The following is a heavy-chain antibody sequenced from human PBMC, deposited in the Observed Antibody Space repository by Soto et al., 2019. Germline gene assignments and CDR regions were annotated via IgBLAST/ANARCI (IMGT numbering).Heavy chain of an antibody. D-gene: IGHD3-3*01. J-gene: IGHJ4*02. V-gene: IGHV3-30*18. CDR3: AKGTGFLEWL. CDR2: ISYDGSDK. Sequence: GGSLRLSCAASGFSFSTSGMHWVRQAPGKGLEWVAGISYDGSDKRYADSVKGQFTISRDNSKSTLYLQINRMRTEDTAVYYCAKGTGFLEWLWGQGTLVTVSS. CDR1: GFSFSTSG.